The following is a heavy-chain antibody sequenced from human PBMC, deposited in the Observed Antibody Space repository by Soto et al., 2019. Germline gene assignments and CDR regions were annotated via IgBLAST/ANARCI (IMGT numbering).Heavy chain of an antibody. CDR2: IIPIFGTA. J-gene: IGHJ6*02. CDR3: ARGYCSSTSCYRSYYYGMDV. Sequence: SVKVSCKASGGTFSSYAISWVRQAPGQGLEWMGGIIPIFGTANYAQKFQGRVTITADESASTAYMELSSLRSEDTAVYYCARGYCSSTSCYRSYYYGMDVWGQGTTVTVSS. CDR1: GGTFSSYA. D-gene: IGHD2-2*01. V-gene: IGHV1-69*13.